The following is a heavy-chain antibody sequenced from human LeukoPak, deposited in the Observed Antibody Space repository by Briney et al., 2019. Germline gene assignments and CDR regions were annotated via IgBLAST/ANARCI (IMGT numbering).Heavy chain of an antibody. D-gene: IGHD2-2*01. J-gene: IGHJ4*02. CDR1: GFIFSSYG. CDR2: TWYDGSIQ. Sequence: RGGSLRLSCAVSGFIFSSYGMHWVRQAPGKGLVWVAFTWYDGSIQYYADSVKGRFTISRDISKNTLYVQMNSLTAEDTAVYYCARDGRPSAPEGYQLDYWGQGTLVTVSS. CDR3: ARDGRPSAPEGYQLDY. V-gene: IGHV3-30*02.